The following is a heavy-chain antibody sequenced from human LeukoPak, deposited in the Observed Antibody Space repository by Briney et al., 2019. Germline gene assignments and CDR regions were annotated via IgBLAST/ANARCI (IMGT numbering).Heavy chain of an antibody. CDR2: IYYSGST. V-gene: IGHV4-61*05. CDR3: ARLPSGYYYYMDV. D-gene: IGHD3-10*01. Sequence: SETLSLTCTVSGGSISSSRYYWGWIRQPPGKGLEWIGYIYYSGSTNYNPSLKSRVTISVDTSKNQFSLKLSSVTAADTAVYYCARLPSGYYYYMDVWGKGTTVTISS. CDR1: GGSISSSRYY. J-gene: IGHJ6*03.